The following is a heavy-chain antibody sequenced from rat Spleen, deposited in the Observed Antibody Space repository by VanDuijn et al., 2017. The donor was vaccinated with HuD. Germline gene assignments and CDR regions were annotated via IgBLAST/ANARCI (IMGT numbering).Heavy chain of an antibody. J-gene: IGHJ4*01. Sequence: EVQLVESGGGLVQPGRSLKLSCVASGFTFNNYWMTWIRQAPGKGLEWVASITNTGGSTYYPDSVKGRFTISRDNAKSTLYLQMNSLRSEDTATYYCTRVGYSSGPGVMDAWGQGASVTVSS. CDR1: GFTFNNYW. V-gene: IGHV5-31*01. D-gene: IGHD1-2*01. CDR2: ITNTGGST. CDR3: TRVGYSSGPGVMDA.